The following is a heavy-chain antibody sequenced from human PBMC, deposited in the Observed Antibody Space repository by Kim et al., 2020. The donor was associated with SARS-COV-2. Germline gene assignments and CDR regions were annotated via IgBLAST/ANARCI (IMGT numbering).Heavy chain of an antibody. Sequence: WGSLRLSCAASGFTFSSYAMHWVRQAPGKGLEWVAVISYDGSNKYYADSVKGRFTISRDNSKNTLYLQMNSLRAEDTAVYYCARDQPGPNWNGLTFDYWGQGTLVTVSS. CDR3: ARDQPGPNWNGLTFDY. D-gene: IGHD1-1*01. CDR2: ISYDGSNK. V-gene: IGHV3-30-3*01. J-gene: IGHJ4*02. CDR1: GFTFSSYA.